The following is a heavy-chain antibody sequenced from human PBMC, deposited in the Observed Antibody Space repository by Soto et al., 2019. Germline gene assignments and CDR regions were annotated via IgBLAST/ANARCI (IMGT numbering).Heavy chain of an antibody. CDR2: IIPILGIA. Sequence: QVQLVQSGAEVKKPGSSVKVSCKASGGTFSSYTISWVRQAPGQGLEWMGRIIPILGIANYAQKFKGRVTITADKSTSTAYLELSSLRSEGTAVYYCASRNWKDAFDIWGQGTMVTVSS. D-gene: IGHD1-1*01. J-gene: IGHJ3*02. CDR3: ASRNWKDAFDI. V-gene: IGHV1-69*02. CDR1: GGTFSSYT.